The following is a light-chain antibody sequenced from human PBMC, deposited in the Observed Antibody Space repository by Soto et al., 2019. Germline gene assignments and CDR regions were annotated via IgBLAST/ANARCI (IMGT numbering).Light chain of an antibody. CDR2: ENN. CDR1: SSNIWAGYE. Sequence: QTVVTQPPSVSEAPGQRVTISCTGSSSNIWAGYEAHWYQQVPGTAPKLLIYENNNRPSGVPDRFSGSKSGTSASLAITGLQAEDEAEYYCQSYDSSLSGYVFGTGAKLTVL. CDR3: QSYDSSLSGYV. V-gene: IGLV1-40*01. J-gene: IGLJ1*01.